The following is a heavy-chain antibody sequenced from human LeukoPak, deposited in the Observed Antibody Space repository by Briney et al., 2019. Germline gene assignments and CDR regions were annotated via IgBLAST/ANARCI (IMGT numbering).Heavy chain of an antibody. CDR3: ARDRVVGLGIDNAFDI. V-gene: IGHV1-69*13. J-gene: IGHJ3*02. Sequence: SVKVSCKASGGTFSSYAISWVRQAPGQGLEWMGGIIPVFGTANYAQKFQGRVTITADESTSTAYMELSSLRSVDTAVYYCARDRVVGLGIDNAFDIWGHGTMVTVSS. D-gene: IGHD2-15*01. CDR1: GGTFSSYA. CDR2: IIPVFGTA.